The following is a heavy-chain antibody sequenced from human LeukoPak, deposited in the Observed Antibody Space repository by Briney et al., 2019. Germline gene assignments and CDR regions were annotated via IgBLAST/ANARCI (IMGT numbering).Heavy chain of an antibody. CDR2: ISGSGGST. CDR3: ARGGSYLSAFDV. J-gene: IGHJ3*01. V-gene: IGHV3-23*01. Sequence: GGSLRLSCAASGFTFSSYGMSWVRQAPGKGLEWVSAISGSGGSTFYADSVKGRFTISRDNSKNTLYLQMNSLRAEDTAVHYCARGGSYLSAFDVWGQGTMVTVSS. CDR1: GFTFSSYG. D-gene: IGHD1-26*01.